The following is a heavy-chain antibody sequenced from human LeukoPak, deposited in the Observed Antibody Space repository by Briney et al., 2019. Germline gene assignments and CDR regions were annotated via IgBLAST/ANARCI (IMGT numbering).Heavy chain of an antibody. CDR1: GSRFTSYW. J-gene: IGHJ4*02. CDR3: ARWWLLARYFDY. D-gene: IGHD2-21*02. V-gene: IGHV5-51*01. Sequence: GASLKISCKGSGSRFTSYWIGWVRQMPGKGLEWMGIIYPGDSDTRYSPSFQGQVTISADKSISTAYLQWSSLKAPDTAMYYCARWWLLARYFDYWGQGTLVTVSS. CDR2: IYPGDSDT.